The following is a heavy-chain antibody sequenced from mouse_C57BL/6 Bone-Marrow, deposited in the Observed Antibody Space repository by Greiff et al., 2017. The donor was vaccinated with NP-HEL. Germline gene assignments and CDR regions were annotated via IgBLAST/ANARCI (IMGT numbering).Heavy chain of an antibody. J-gene: IGHJ1*03. CDR3: EGFPYWYFDV. CDR2: IYPRSGNT. Sequence: VQLQESGAELARPGASVKLSCKASGYTFTSYGISWVKQRTGQGLEWIGEIYPRSGNTYYNEKFKGKATLTADKSSSTAYMELRSLTSEDAAVYFCEGFPYWYFDVWGTGTTVTVSS. V-gene: IGHV1-81*01. CDR1: GYTFTSYG.